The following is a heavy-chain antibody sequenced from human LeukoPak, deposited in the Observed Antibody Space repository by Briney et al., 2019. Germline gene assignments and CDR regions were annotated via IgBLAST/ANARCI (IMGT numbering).Heavy chain of an antibody. CDR2: ISGSGGST. Sequence: GGSLRLSCVAPGFTFSSYAMSWVRQAPGKGLEWVSAISGSGGSTYYADSVKGRFTISRDNSKNTLYLQMNSLRAEDTAVYYCAKDLSSGPPNIWGQGTMVTVSS. CDR1: GFTFSSYA. V-gene: IGHV3-23*01. CDR3: AKDLSSGPPNI. J-gene: IGHJ3*02. D-gene: IGHD3-22*01.